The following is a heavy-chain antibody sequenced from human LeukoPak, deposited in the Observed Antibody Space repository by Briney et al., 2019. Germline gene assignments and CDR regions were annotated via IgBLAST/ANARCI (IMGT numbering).Heavy chain of an antibody. D-gene: IGHD6-13*01. CDR1: GGSISSGGYS. CDR3: ARGGAPYSSSWYGWFDP. Sequence: SETLSLTCAVSGGSISSGGYSWSWIRQPPGTGLEWIGYIYHSGSTYYNPSLKSRVTISVDRSKNQFSLKLSSVTAADTAVYYCARGGAPYSSSWYGWFDPWGQGTLVTVSS. V-gene: IGHV4-30-2*01. CDR2: IYHSGST. J-gene: IGHJ5*02.